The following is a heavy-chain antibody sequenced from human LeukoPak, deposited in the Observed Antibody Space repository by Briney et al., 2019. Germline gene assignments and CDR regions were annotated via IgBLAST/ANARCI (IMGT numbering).Heavy chain of an antibody. V-gene: IGHV3-30*02. D-gene: IGHD5-12*01. CDR2: IRYDGSNK. Sequence: GGSLRLSCAASGFTFSNYGMHWVPQAPGKGLEWVAFIRYDGSNKYYADSVKGRFTISRDNSKNTLYLQMKSLRAEDTAVYYCAKGGGYEAQYYYYYLDVWGKGTTVTISS. J-gene: IGHJ6*03. CDR1: GFTFSNYG. CDR3: AKGGGYEAQYYYYYLDV.